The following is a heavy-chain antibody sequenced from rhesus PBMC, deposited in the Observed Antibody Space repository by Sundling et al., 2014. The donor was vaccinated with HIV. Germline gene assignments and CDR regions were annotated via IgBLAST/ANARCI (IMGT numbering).Heavy chain of an antibody. V-gene: IGHV2-95*01. CDR3: ARVDIYCTHSGCFFFDD. J-gene: IGHJ4*01. D-gene: IGHD2-21*01. CDR2: IYWDDDK. CDR1: GFSISSSGTG. Sequence: QVTLKESGPALVKPTQTLTLTCTFSGFSISSSGTGVGWIRQPPGKALEWLASIYWDDDKYQNTSLKTRLSISKDTSKNQVVLRMTNMDPIDTATYFCARVDIYCTHSGCFFFDDWGQGVLVTVSS.